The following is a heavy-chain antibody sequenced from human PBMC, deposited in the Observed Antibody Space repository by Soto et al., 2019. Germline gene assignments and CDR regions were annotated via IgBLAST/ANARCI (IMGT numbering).Heavy chain of an antibody. Sequence: GGSLRLSCAASGFTFSNAWMSWVRQAPGKGLEWVGRIKSKTDGGTTDYAAPVKGRFTISRDDSKNTLYLQMNSLKTEDTAVYYCTTGRKLTGDAFDIWGQGTMVTVSS. V-gene: IGHV3-15*01. CDR3: TTGRKLTGDAFDI. D-gene: IGHD7-27*01. J-gene: IGHJ3*02. CDR1: GFTFSNAW. CDR2: IKSKTDGGTT.